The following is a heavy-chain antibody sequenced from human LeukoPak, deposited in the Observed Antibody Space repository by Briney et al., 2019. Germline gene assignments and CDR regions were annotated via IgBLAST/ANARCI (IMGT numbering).Heavy chain of an antibody. Sequence: ASVKVSCKASGYTFTSYGISWVRQAPGQGLEWMGWISAYNGNTNYAQKLQGRVTMTTDTSTSTAYMELRSLRSDDTAVYYCARVKGKYSSGWYGYWGQGTLVTVSS. V-gene: IGHV1-18*01. CDR1: GYTFTSYG. J-gene: IGHJ4*02. CDR3: ARVKGKYSSGWYGY. D-gene: IGHD6-19*01. CDR2: ISAYNGNT.